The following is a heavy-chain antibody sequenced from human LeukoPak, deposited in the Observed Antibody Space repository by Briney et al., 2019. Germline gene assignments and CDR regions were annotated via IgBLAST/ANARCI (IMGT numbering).Heavy chain of an antibody. CDR3: ASQYSGSYYVSSHDAFDI. CDR2: MNPNSGNT. CDR1: GGTFSSFA. V-gene: IGHV1-8*02. Sequence: ASVKVSCKASGGTFSSFAISWVRQATGQGLEWMGWMNPNSGNTGYAQKFQGRVTMTGNTSISTAYMELSSLRSEDTAVYYCASQYSGSYYVSSHDAFDIWGQGTMVTVSS. J-gene: IGHJ3*02. D-gene: IGHD1-26*01.